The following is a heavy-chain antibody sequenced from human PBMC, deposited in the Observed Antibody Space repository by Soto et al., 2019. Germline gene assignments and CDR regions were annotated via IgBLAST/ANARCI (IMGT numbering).Heavy chain of an antibody. CDR1: GYSFAGYW. D-gene: IGHD3-22*01. CDR2: IDPSDSQT. CDR3: ARQRYDSDTGPNFQYYFDS. Sequence: GESLKISCKGSGYSFAGYWITWVRQKPGKGLEWMGRIDPSDSQTYYSPSFRGHVTISVTKSITTVFLQWSSLRASDTAMYYCARQRYDSDTGPNFQYYFDSWGQGTPVTVSS. V-gene: IGHV5-10-1*01. J-gene: IGHJ4*02.